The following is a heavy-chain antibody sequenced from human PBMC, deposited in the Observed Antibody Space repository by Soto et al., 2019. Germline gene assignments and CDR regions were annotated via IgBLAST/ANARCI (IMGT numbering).Heavy chain of an antibody. CDR3: ATLPPRGGASLLPIPT. Sequence: VQLRQSGPGLVRPSGTLSLTCAVSGGSISSSNWWTWVRQAPGKGLGGIGEIYHSGNTYYNPSLKGRVTITGHKSNNQFSLKLNSVTAADTAVYYCATLPPRGGASLLPIPTWGQGTLVTVSS. CDR2: IYHSGNT. D-gene: IGHD2-21*01. J-gene: IGHJ5*02. V-gene: IGHV4-4*02. CDR1: GGSISSSNW.